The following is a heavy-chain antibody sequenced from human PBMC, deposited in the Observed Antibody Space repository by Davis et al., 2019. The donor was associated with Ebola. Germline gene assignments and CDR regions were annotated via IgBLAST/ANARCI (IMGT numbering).Heavy chain of an antibody. V-gene: IGHV5-51*01. J-gene: IGHJ3*02. CDR1: GYRFNNDW. D-gene: IGHD1-20*01. Sequence: GESLKISCTGSGYRFNNDWIGWVRQMPGKGLEWMGIIYPDDSDTRYSPSFQGQVTISADKSINTAYLQWSALRAADTAMYYCATLRRTITGMDDAFDIWGQGTLVTVSS. CDR3: ATLRRTITGMDDAFDI. CDR2: IYPDDSDT.